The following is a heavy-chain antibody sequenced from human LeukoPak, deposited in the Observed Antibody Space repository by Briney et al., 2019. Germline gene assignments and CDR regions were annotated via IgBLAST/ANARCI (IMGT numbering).Heavy chain of an antibody. J-gene: IGHJ4*02. Sequence: YXGSNKYYADSVKGRFTISRDNSKNTLYPQMNSLRAEDTAVYYCAKVGGLGRIGEAKQGVDYWGQGTLVTVSS. CDR2: YXGSNK. CDR3: AKVGGLGRIGEAKQGVDY. D-gene: IGHD3-10*01. V-gene: IGHV3-30*02.